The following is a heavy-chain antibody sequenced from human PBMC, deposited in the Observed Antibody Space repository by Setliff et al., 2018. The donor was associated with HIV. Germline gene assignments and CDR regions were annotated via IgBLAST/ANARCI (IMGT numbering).Heavy chain of an antibody. J-gene: IGHJ4*02. CDR2: IYTSGTT. CDR3: ARDSPLDYGDYYFDY. D-gene: IGHD4-17*01. Sequence: KASETLSLTCTVSGGSISRYYWSWIRQPAGKRLEWIGRIYTSGTTNYNASLKSRVTMSVDMSKNQFSLKVNSVTAADTAVYYCARDSPLDYGDYYFDYWGRGTLVTVS. CDR1: GGSISRYY. V-gene: IGHV4-4*07.